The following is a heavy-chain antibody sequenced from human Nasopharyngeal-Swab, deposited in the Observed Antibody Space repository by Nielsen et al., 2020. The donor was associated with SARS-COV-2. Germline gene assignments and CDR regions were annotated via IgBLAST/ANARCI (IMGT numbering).Heavy chain of an antibody. V-gene: IGHV3-33*08. CDR3: AREEMVGQWLERGY. J-gene: IGHJ4*02. D-gene: IGHD6-19*01. CDR1: GFTFSSYA. Sequence: GGSLRLSCAASGFTFSSYAMHWVRQAPGKGLEWVAVIWYDGSNKYYADSVKGRFTISRDNSKNTLYLQMNSLRAKDTAVYYCAREEMVGQWLERGYWGQGTLVTVSS. CDR2: IWYDGSNK.